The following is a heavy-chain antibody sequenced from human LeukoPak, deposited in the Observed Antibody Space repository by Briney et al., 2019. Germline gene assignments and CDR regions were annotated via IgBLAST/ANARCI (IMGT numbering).Heavy chain of an antibody. CDR2: IYYSGST. CDR3: ARVGGAPLGAFDI. J-gene: IGHJ3*02. CDR1: GGSISSYY. D-gene: IGHD3-16*01. Sequence: SETLSLTCSVSGGSISSYYWSWIRQPPGKGLEWIGYIYYSGSTNYNPSLKSRVTISKDMSKNQFSLRLTSVTAADTAVYYCARVGGAPLGAFDIWGQGTMVTVSP. V-gene: IGHV4-59*01.